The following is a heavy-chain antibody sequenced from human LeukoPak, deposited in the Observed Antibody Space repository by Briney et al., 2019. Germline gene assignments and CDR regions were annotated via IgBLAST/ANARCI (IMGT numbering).Heavy chain of an antibody. CDR3: AKDFYYYDSSGYFDY. CDR2: ISGSGGST. J-gene: IGHJ4*02. CDR1: GFTFSSYA. V-gene: IGHV3-23*01. D-gene: IGHD3-22*01. Sequence: GGSLRLSCAASGFTFSSYAMSWVRQAPGKGLEWVSAISGSGGSTYYADSVKGRFTISRDNSKNTLYLQMNSLRAEDTAVYYCAKDFYYYDSSGYFDYWAREPWSPSPQ.